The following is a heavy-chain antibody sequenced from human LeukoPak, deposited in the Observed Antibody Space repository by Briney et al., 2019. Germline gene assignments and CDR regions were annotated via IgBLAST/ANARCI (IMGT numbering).Heavy chain of an antibody. CDR3: ARDLHSYVLLDY. CDR2: IWYDGSNK. D-gene: IGHD5-18*01. Sequence: SGGSLRLSCAASGFTFSSYGMHWVRQAPGKGLEWVAVIWYDGSNKYYADSVKGRFTISRDSSKNTLYLQMNSLRAEDTAVYYCARDLHSYVLLDYWGQGTLVTASS. J-gene: IGHJ4*02. V-gene: IGHV3-33*01. CDR1: GFTFSSYG.